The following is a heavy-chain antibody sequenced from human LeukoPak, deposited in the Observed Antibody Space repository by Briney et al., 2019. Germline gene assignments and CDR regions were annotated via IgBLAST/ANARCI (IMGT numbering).Heavy chain of an antibody. D-gene: IGHD6-19*01. V-gene: IGHV1-2*04. Sequence: ASVKVSCKASGYTFTGYYMHWVRQAPGQGLEWMGWIDPNSGGTNYAQKFQGWVTMTRDTSISTAYMELSRLRSDDTAVYYCARSSVAGTYSAYYYYGMDVWGQGTTVTVSS. J-gene: IGHJ6*02. CDR3: ARSSVAGTYSAYYYYGMDV. CDR2: IDPNSGGT. CDR1: GYTFTGYY.